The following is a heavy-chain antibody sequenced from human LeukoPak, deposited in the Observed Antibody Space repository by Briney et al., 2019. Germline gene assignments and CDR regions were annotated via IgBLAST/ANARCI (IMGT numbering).Heavy chain of an antibody. CDR1: GFTFSSYG. V-gene: IGHV3-30*18. CDR3: AKEAAIYYFDY. J-gene: IGHJ4*02. Sequence: PGGSLRLSCAASGFTFSSYGMHWVRQAPGKGLEWVAVISYDGSNKYYADSVKGRFTISRDNSKNTLYLQMNSLRAEGTAVYYCAKEAAIYYFDYWGQGTLVTVSS. CDR2: ISYDGSNK. D-gene: IGHD2-2*01.